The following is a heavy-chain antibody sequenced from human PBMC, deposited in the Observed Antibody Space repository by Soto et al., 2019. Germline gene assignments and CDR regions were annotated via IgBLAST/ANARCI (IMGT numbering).Heavy chain of an antibody. Sequence: PGESLKISCKGSGYSFTSYWIGWVRQMPGKGLEWMGIIYPGDSDTRYSPSFQGQVTISADKPISTAYLQWSSLKASDTAMYYCARLGPSPRGYYGMDVWGQGTTVTVSS. CDR1: GYSFTSYW. CDR2: IYPGDSDT. J-gene: IGHJ6*02. V-gene: IGHV5-51*01. CDR3: ARLGPSPRGYYGMDV. D-gene: IGHD3-10*01.